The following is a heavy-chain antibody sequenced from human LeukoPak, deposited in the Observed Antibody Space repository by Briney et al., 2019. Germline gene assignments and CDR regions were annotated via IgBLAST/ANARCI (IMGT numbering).Heavy chain of an antibody. CDR2: INTNTGNP. D-gene: IGHD2-21*02. Sequence: EASVKVSCKASGYTFTSYAMNWVRQAPGQGLEWMGWINTNTGNPTYAQGFTGRFVFSLDTSVSTAYLQISSLKAEDTAVYYCARLNMDIVVVTAIRDFDYWGQGTLVTVSS. J-gene: IGHJ4*02. V-gene: IGHV7-4-1*02. CDR1: GYTFTSYA. CDR3: ARLNMDIVVVTAIRDFDY.